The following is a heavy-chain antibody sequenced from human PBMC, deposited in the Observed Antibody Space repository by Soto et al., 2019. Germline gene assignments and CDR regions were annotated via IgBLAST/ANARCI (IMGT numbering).Heavy chain of an antibody. CDR1: GGSISSYY. J-gene: IGHJ4*02. CDR3: ARHGGGYDPFSIDY. V-gene: IGHV4-59*08. Sequence: QVQLQESGPGLVKPSETLSLTCTVSGGSISSYYWSWIRQPPGKGLGWMGYIYYSCTTNYNPSLKSRVTISVATSKKQFSLQLSSVTAADTAVYYCARHGGGYDPFSIDYWGQGTLVTVSS. CDR2: IYYSCTT. D-gene: IGHD5-12*01.